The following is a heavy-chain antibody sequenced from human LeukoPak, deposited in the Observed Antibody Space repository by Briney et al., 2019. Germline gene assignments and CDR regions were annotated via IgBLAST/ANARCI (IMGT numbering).Heavy chain of an antibody. D-gene: IGHD2-15*01. Sequence: GGSLRLSCSASGFTFSSYAMHWVRQAPGKGLQYVSGISSSRGSTDYADSVKGRFTISRDNFKNTLYLQMSSLRPEDTAVYYCVKSGPHCSGGGNCYFDYWGQGTLVTVSS. CDR2: ISSSRGST. CDR3: VKSGPHCSGGGNCYFDY. V-gene: IGHV3-64D*06. CDR1: GFTFSSYA. J-gene: IGHJ4*02.